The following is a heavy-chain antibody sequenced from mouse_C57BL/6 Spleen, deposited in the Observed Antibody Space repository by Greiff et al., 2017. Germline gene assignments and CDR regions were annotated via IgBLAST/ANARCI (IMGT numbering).Heavy chain of an antibody. CDR3: ARSYYGNYRYFDV. Sequence: QVQLQQPGAELVKPGASVKMSCKASGYTFTSYWITWVKQRPGHGLEWIGDIYPGSGSTNYNAKFKGKATLTVDTSSSTAYMQLSSLTSEDSAVYYCARSYYGNYRYFDVWGTGTTVTVSS. V-gene: IGHV1-55*01. J-gene: IGHJ1*03. D-gene: IGHD1-1*01. CDR1: GYTFTSYW. CDR2: IYPGSGST.